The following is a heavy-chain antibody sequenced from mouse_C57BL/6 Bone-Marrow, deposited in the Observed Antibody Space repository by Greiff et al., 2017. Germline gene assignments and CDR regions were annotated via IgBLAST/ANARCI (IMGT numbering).Heavy chain of an antibody. CDR2: IYPGSGSI. CDR1: GYTFTGYT. CDR3: ARCGSSYAMDY. V-gene: IGHV1-62-2*01. J-gene: IGHJ4*01. D-gene: IGHD1-1*01. Sequence: VQLQQSGAVLVKPGASVKLSCKASGYTFTGYTMHWVKQRPGQGLEWIGSIYPGSGSINYNEKFKDKATLTAVTSSSTVYMELSSLTTDDSAVYFCARCGSSYAMDYWGQGTSVT.